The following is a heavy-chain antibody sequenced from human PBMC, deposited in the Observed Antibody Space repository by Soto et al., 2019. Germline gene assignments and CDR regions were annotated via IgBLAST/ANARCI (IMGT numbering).Heavy chain of an antibody. J-gene: IGHJ4*02. V-gene: IGHV4-30-4*01. CDR2: IYYNGKT. Sequence: PSETLSLTCPVSGGSISSGDYYWSWIRQPPGKGLEWIGYIYYNGKTRYNLSLQSRHTISVDTSKNEFFLKLDSVTAADTAVYYCARTYFYGSESYRNFDYWGQGTLVTVSS. D-gene: IGHD3-10*01. CDR3: ARTYFYGSESYRNFDY. CDR1: GGSISSGDYY.